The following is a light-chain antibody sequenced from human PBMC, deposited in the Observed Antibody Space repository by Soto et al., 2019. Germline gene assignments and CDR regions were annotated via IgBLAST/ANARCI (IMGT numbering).Light chain of an antibody. Sequence: EIVLTQSPGTLSLSPGEGATLSCRASQSVSSSYLAWYQQKPGQAPRLLIYAASSRATGIPDRFSGSGSATDFTLTISRLEPEDFAVYYCQQYGSSPLTFGGGTKVDNK. CDR1: QSVSSSY. CDR2: AAS. V-gene: IGKV3-20*01. J-gene: IGKJ4*01. CDR3: QQYGSSPLT.